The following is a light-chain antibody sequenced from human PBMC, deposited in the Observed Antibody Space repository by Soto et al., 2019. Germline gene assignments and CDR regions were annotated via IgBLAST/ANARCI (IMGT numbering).Light chain of an antibody. CDR1: TSNIGNNY. Sequence: QSVLTQPPSVSAAPGQKVTISCSGSTSNIGNNYVSWFQQLPGTAPKLLIYENDKRPSGIPDRFSGSTSGTSATLGITGLQTGDEADYYCGTCDSSLSGYVFATGTKLTVL. V-gene: IGLV1-51*02. J-gene: IGLJ1*01. CDR3: GTCDSSLSGYV. CDR2: END.